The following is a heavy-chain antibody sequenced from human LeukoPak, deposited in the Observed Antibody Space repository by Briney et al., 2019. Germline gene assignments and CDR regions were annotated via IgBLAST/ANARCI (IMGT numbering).Heavy chain of an antibody. Sequence: SETLSLTCTVSGGSISSYYWSWIRQPPGKGLEWIGYIYYSGSTNYNPSLKSRVTISLDTSKQQFSLKLSSVTAADTAVYYCARGGHGGHYYYYYSSMAVWGKGTTVSMSS. CDR1: GGSISSYY. CDR3: ARGGHGGHYYYYYSSMAV. J-gene: IGHJ6*03. CDR2: IYYSGST. V-gene: IGHV4-59*01. D-gene: IGHD4-23*01.